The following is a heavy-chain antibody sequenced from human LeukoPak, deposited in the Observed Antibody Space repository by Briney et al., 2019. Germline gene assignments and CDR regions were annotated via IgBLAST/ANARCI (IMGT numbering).Heavy chain of an antibody. D-gene: IGHD2-15*01. CDR1: GYTFTGYY. V-gene: IGHV1-2*02. Sequence: ASVKVSCKASGYTFTGYYMHWVRQAPGQGLEWMGWINPNSGGTNYAQKSQGRVTMIRDTSISTAYMELSSLRSDDTAVYYCARAPYCSGGDCYSGVYWFDPWGQGTLVTVSS. CDR2: INPNSGGT. CDR3: ARAPYCSGGDCYSGVYWFDP. J-gene: IGHJ5*02.